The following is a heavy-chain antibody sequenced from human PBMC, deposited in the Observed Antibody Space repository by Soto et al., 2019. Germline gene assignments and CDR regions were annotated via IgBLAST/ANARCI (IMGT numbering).Heavy chain of an antibody. CDR2: VIPLLDAS. D-gene: IGHD2-21*01. CDR3: ASGKSQMSQDRMGFYSYMDV. CDR1: GAAFSNYT. Sequence: QVQLVQSGADVKKPGSSVKISCTASGAAFSNYTFTWVRRAPGQGLEWVGRVIPLLDASNDAEKFQDRVTISADRSTSTVYTELSGLRSEDSAIYYCASGKSQMSQDRMGFYSYMDVWGKGTTVTVSS. J-gene: IGHJ6*03. V-gene: IGHV1-69*08.